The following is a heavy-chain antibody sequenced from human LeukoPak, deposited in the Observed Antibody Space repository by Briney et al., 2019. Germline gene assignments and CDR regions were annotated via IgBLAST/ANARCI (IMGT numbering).Heavy chain of an antibody. CDR3: AGGESSYCSGGCYFAS. Sequence: GGSLRLSCAASGFTFSDYYMSWIRQAPGKALEWVSYVSSGSSTIYYADSVKGRFTVSRDNGKRSLYLHMNSLRAEGTAMYYCAGGESSYCSGGCYFASWGQGTLVTISS. CDR2: VSSGSSTI. J-gene: IGHJ5*01. D-gene: IGHD2-21*02. CDR1: GFTFSDYY. V-gene: IGHV3-11*04.